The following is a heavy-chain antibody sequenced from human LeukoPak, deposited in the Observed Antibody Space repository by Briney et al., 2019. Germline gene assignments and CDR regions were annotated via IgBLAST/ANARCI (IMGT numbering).Heavy chain of an antibody. CDR3: ARDDGVAVAGTWGY. D-gene: IGHD6-19*01. Sequence: ASVKVSCKTSGYTFSSYGISWVRQAPGQGLEWMGWISAYNANTNYAQKFQSRVTMTTDTSTSTAYMELRSLRSDDTAVYYCARDDGVAVAGTWGYWGQGTLVTVSS. J-gene: IGHJ4*02. V-gene: IGHV1-18*01. CDR1: GYTFSSYG. CDR2: ISAYNANT.